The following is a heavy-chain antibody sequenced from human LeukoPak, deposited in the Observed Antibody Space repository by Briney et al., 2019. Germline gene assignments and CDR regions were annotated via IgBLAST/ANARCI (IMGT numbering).Heavy chain of an antibody. Sequence: SQTLSLTCTVSGGSISSGSYYWSWIRQPPGKGLEWIGYIYYSGSTNYNPSLKSRVTISVDTSKNQFSLKLSSVTAADTAVYYCARLSGITIFGVVKDYWGQGTLVTVSS. V-gene: IGHV4-61*01. CDR3: ARLSGITIFGVVKDY. D-gene: IGHD3-3*01. CDR2: IYYSGST. J-gene: IGHJ4*02. CDR1: GGSISSGSYY.